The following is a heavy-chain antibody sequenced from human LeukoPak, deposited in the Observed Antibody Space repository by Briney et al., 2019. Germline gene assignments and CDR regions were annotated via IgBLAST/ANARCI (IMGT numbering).Heavy chain of an antibody. J-gene: IGHJ4*02. D-gene: IGHD6-19*01. CDR1: GFTFSTYW. CDR3: ARVSIGWYSFDY. CDR2: INPDGTTT. V-gene: IGHV3-74*01. Sequence: VGSLRLSCAASGFTFSTYWMHWVRQAPGKGLVWVSRINPDGTTTSYADSVKGRFTISRDNAKDTVYQQMNSLRAEDTAVYYCARVSIGWYSFDYWGQGTLVTVSS.